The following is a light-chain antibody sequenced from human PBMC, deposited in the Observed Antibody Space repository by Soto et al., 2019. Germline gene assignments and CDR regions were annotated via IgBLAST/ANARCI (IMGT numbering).Light chain of an antibody. CDR2: GAS. Sequence: EIVLTQSPGTLSLSPGERATLSSRAIRGVTGPNYAGYQQKPGQAPRLLIYGASSRATGIPDRFSGSGSGTDFTLTISRLEPEDFAVYYCQQYGSSPLFSFGPGTKVDIK. CDR3: QQYGSSPLFS. V-gene: IGKV3-20*01. CDR1: RGVTGPN. J-gene: IGKJ3*01.